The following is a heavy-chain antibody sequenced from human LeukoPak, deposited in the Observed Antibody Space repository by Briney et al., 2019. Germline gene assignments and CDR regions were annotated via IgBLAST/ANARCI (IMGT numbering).Heavy chain of an antibody. CDR3: AKDKHWNVCDY. CDR2: IKQDGSEK. D-gene: IGHD1-1*01. V-gene: IGHV3-7*04. Sequence: GGSLRLSCAASGFTFSSYWMSWVRQAPGKGLEWVANIKQDGSEKYYVDSVKGRFTISRDNANKFSYLQMSSLRADDTAVYYCAKDKHWNVCDYWGRGTLVTVSS. CDR1: GFTFSSYW. J-gene: IGHJ4*02.